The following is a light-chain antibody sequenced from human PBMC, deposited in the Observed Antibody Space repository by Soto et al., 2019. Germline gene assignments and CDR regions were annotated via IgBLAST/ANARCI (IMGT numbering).Light chain of an antibody. CDR3: TSYAGSNNFVV. CDR2: EVS. V-gene: IGLV2-8*01. CDR1: SSDVGGYNY. Sequence: QSALTQPPSASGSLGQSVTISCTGTSSDVGGYNYVSWYQQHPGKAPKLMIYEVSKRPSAVPDRFSGSKSGNTASLTVSGLQAEDEADYYCTSYAGSNNFVVFGGGTKLNVL. J-gene: IGLJ2*01.